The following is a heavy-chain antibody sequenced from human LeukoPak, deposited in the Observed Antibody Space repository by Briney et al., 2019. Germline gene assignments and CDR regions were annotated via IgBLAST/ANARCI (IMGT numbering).Heavy chain of an antibody. V-gene: IGHV3-23*01. Sequence: PGRSMRLSCATSGFTFNTYAMNSVRQAPGKGLEWASTINDAGRTTYYADSVKGRFTISRDNSKNTVYLQMNNLRAEDTALYYCTNQPILAGSIDSWGQGTLVTVSS. D-gene: IGHD3-9*01. CDR3: TNQPILAGSIDS. J-gene: IGHJ4*02. CDR2: INDAGRTT. CDR1: GFTFNTYA.